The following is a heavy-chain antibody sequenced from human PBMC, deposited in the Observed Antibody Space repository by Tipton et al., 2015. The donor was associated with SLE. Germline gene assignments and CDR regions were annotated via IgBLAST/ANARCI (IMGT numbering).Heavy chain of an antibody. CDR1: GFTFSGYS. V-gene: IGHV3-21*01. Sequence: SLRLSCAVSGFTFSGYSMHWVRQAPGKGLEWVSSISGSGTYIYYADSVRGRFTISRDNAKNSVYLQMNSLRVEDTAVYYCARDRAWFGDLFPYYFDYWGQGTLVTASS. CDR2: ISGSGTYI. J-gene: IGHJ4*02. CDR3: ARDRAWFGDLFPYYFDY. D-gene: IGHD3-10*01.